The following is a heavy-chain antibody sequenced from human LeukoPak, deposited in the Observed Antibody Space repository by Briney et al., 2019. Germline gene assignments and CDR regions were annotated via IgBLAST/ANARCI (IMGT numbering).Heavy chain of an antibody. CDR2: FDPEDGET. CDR3: ATRLAAAGKVRYFDY. V-gene: IGHV1-24*01. J-gene: IGHJ4*02. CDR1: GYTHTELY. D-gene: IGHD6-13*01. Sequence: GASVKVSCKFSGYTHTELYMHWVRQPPGKGLEWMGGFDPEDGETIYAQKFQGRVTMTEDTSTDTAYMELSSLRAEDTAVYYCATRLAAAGKVRYFDYWGQGTLVTVSS.